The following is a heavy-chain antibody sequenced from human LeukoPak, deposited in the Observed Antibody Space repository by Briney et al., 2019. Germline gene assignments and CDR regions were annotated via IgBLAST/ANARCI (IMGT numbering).Heavy chain of an antibody. D-gene: IGHD2-15*01. V-gene: IGHV4-59*08. Sequence: PSETLSLTCTVSGGSISRYYWSWIRQPPGKGLEWIGYIYYTGSTNYNPPLKSRVTTSVDTSKNQFSLKLRSVTAADTVVYCCAKGGIFTGIDPWGQGTLVTVSS. CDR3: AKGGIFTGIDP. CDR1: GGSISRYY. J-gene: IGHJ5*02. CDR2: IYYTGST.